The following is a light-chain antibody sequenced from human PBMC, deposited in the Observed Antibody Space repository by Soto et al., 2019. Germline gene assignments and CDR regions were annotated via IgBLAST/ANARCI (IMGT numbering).Light chain of an antibody. CDR3: QHIYNIPLT. Sequence: DIQMTQSPSSLSASVGDRVTITCRASQSISSYLNWYQQKPGKAPKLLIYAASSLQYGVPSRFSGSGSGTDFTLTISSLQPEDFTTYCCQHIYNIPLTFGGGTKVEIK. CDR2: AAS. J-gene: IGKJ4*01. CDR1: QSISSY. V-gene: IGKV1-39*01.